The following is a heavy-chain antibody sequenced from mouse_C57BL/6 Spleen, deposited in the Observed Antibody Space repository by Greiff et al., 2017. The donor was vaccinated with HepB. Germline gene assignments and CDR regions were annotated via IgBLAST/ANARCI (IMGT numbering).Heavy chain of an antibody. J-gene: IGHJ4*01. CDR3: ARREYGSSFNDVGYAMDY. CDR1: GYAFSSYW. V-gene: IGHV1-80*01. CDR2: IYPGDGDT. D-gene: IGHD1-1*01. Sequence: VQLQESGAELVKPGASVKISCKASGYAFSSYWMNWVKQRPGKGLEWIGQIYPGDGDTNYNGKFKGKATLTADKSSSTAYMQLSSLTSEDSAVEFCARREYGSSFNDVGYAMDYWGQGTSVTVSS.